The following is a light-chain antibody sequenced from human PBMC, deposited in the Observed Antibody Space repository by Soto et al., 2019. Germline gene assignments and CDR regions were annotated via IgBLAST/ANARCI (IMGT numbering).Light chain of an antibody. CDR2: GAS. CDR3: KHFDRSLTSWT. J-gene: IGKJ1*01. CDR1: QSVSSNY. V-gene: IGKV3-20*01. Sequence: ETVLTQSPGTLSLSPGERATLSCRASQSVSSNYLAWYQHIPGQAPRLLIYGASTRATGIPDRFSGSGSGSDFTITISRLEPEDFAVYYCKHFDRSLTSWTFGQGTKVE.